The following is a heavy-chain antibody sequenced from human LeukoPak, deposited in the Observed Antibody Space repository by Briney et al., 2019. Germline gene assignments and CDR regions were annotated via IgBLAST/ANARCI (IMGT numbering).Heavy chain of an antibody. Sequence: SETLSLTCTVSGGSVSSGSYYWSWIRQPPGKGLECIGYIYYSGSTNYNPSLKSRVTISVDTSKNQFSLKLSSVTAADTAVYYCARSSIAARLAAFDPWGQGTLVTVSS. CDR1: GGSVSSGSYY. V-gene: IGHV4-61*01. J-gene: IGHJ5*02. D-gene: IGHD6-6*01. CDR3: ARSSIAARLAAFDP. CDR2: IYYSGST.